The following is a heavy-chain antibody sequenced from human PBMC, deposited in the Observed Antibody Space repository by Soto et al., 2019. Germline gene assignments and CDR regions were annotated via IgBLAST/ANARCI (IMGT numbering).Heavy chain of an antibody. CDR1: GYTLTSFY. J-gene: IGHJ4*02. V-gene: IGHV1-46*01. D-gene: IGHD1-1*01. Sequence: VKVSCKASGYTLTSFYMHWMRQAPGQGLEWMGVIDPSAGSTTYAQKFKGRVRMTRDTFTSTVFMELSSLRSEDTAVYYCARSPRPTGTTLYYFDSWGQRTLVTVSS. CDR2: IDPSAGST. CDR3: ARSPRPTGTTLYYFDS.